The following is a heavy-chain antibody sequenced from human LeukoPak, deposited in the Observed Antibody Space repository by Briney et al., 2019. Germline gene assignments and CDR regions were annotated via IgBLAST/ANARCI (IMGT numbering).Heavy chain of an antibody. J-gene: IGHJ3*02. CDR3: ASPVLRFLEWPRENAFDI. CDR2: SNPSGGST. Sequence: ASVKVSCKASGYTFTSYYMHWVRQAPGQGLEWMGISNPSGGSTSYAQKFQGRVTMTRDTSTSTVYMELSRLRSDDTAVYYCASPVLRFLEWPRENAFDIWGQGTMVTVSS. D-gene: IGHD3-3*01. V-gene: IGHV1-46*01. CDR1: GYTFTSYY.